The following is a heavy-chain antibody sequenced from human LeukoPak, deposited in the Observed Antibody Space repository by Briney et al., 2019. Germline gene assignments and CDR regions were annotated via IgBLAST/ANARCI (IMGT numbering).Heavy chain of an antibody. V-gene: IGHV3-30-3*01. CDR2: ISYDGSNK. Sequence: PGGSLRLSCAASGFSFSNYAIHWVRQAPGRGLEWVALISYDGSNKYYADSVKGRFTISRDNSKNTLYLQMNSLRAEDTAVYYCAKGQPTYYDILTGPFDYWGQGTLVTVSS. J-gene: IGHJ4*02. CDR3: AKGQPTYYDILTGPFDY. CDR1: GFSFSNYA. D-gene: IGHD3-9*01.